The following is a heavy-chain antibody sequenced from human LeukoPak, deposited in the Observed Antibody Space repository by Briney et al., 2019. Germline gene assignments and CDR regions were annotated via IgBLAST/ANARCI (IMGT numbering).Heavy chain of an antibody. CDR3: ANSGNYFLSA. Sequence: PGGSLRLSCAASGFTFSTSNMNWVRQAPGKGLEWPSYISSSGGTQHYADSVKGRFTISRDNAKNSLYLQMNSLRDEDTAVYYCANSGNYFLSAWGQGTLVTVSS. J-gene: IGHJ5*02. V-gene: IGHV3-48*02. CDR1: GFTFSTSN. D-gene: IGHD1-26*01. CDR2: ISSSGGTQ.